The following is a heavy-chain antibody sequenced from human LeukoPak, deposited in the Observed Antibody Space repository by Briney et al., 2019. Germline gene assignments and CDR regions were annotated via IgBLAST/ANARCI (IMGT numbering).Heavy chain of an antibody. Sequence: GGSLRLSCAASGFTFSSYSMNWVRQAPGKGLEWVSSISSSGSYIYNADSVKGRFTISRDNAKNSLYLQMNSLRAEDTAVYYCARGPYYGDYTPDYWGQGTLVTVSS. CDR2: ISSSGSYI. J-gene: IGHJ4*02. D-gene: IGHD4-17*01. CDR1: GFTFSSYS. CDR3: ARGPYYGDYTPDY. V-gene: IGHV3-21*01.